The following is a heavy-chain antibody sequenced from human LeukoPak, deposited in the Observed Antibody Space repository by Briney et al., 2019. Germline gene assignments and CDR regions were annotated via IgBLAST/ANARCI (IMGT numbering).Heavy chain of an antibody. CDR1: GFIFDDYA. J-gene: IGHJ4*02. CDR2: ISWNSGSI. Sequence: GGSLRLSCAASGFIFDDYAMHWVRQAPGKGLEWVSGISWNSGSIGYADSVKGRFTISRDNSKNTLYLQMNSLRAEDTAVYYCARDRSSSWYYLDFDYWGQGTLVTVSS. D-gene: IGHD6-13*01. CDR3: ARDRSSSWYYLDFDY. V-gene: IGHV3-9*01.